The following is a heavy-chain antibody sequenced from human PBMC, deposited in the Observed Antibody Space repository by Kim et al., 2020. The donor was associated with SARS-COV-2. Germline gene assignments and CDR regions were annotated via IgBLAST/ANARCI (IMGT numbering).Heavy chain of an antibody. CDR1: GGSFSGYY. CDR3: ARGKLRGSQSLRYFDY. J-gene: IGHJ4*02. Sequence: SETLSLTCAVYGGSFSGYYWSWIRQPPGKGLEWIGEINHSGSTNYNPSLKSRVTISVDTSKNQFSLKLSSVTAADTAVYYCARGKLRGSQSLRYFDYWGQGTLVTVSS. CDR2: INHSGST. V-gene: IGHV4-34*01. D-gene: IGHD3-16*01.